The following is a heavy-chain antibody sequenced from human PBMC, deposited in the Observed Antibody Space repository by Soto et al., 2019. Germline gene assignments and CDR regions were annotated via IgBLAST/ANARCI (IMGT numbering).Heavy chain of an antibody. D-gene: IGHD3-22*01. V-gene: IGHV4-59*01. Sequence: SETLSLTCTVSGDSISTFYWGWMRQSPGKELEWIGYVYYTGSTNYNPSLKSRVTISVDRSKNQFSLKLASANAADTAVYYCARGRTVRNYADDSSDYFYFFDYWGQGTQVTVSS. J-gene: IGHJ4*02. CDR3: ARGRTVRNYADDSSDYFYFFDY. CDR2: VYYTGST. CDR1: GDSISTFY.